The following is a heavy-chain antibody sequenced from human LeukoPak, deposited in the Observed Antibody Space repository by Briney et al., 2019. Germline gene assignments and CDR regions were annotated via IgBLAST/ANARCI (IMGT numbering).Heavy chain of an antibody. D-gene: IGHD3-10*01. CDR2: ISSSSSYI. J-gene: IGHJ3*02. Sequence: GGSLRLXCAASGFTFSSYSMKWVRRAPGKGLEWVSSISSSSSYIYYADSVEGRFTISRDNAKNSLYLQMNSLRAEDTAVYYCARDPPANYYGSGSGAFDIWGQGTMVTVSS. CDR1: GFTFSSYS. V-gene: IGHV3-21*04. CDR3: ARDPPANYYGSGSGAFDI.